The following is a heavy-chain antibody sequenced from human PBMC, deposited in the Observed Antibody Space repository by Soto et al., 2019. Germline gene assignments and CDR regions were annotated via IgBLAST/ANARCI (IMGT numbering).Heavy chain of an antibody. V-gene: IGHV3-9*01. D-gene: IGHD6-13*01. CDR1: GFTFDDYA. J-gene: IGHJ3*02. CDR2: ISWNSGSI. CDR3: AKSASSRPGMWALDM. Sequence: EVQLVESGGGLVQPDRSLRLSCAASGFTFDDYAMHWVRQAPGKGLEWVSSISWNSGSIAYGDSVKGRFTNSRDNAEKSLYLQMNSLRAEDTALYYCAKSASSRPGMWALDMWGQGTVVTVSS.